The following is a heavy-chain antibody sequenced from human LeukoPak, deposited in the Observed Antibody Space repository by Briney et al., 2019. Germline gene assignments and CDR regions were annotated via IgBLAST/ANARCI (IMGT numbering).Heavy chain of an antibody. D-gene: IGHD6-13*01. CDR2: IYYSGST. CDR3: AREVIAAPRRFDY. V-gene: IGHV4-39*07. J-gene: IGHJ4*02. Sequence: WVRQAPGKGLEWIGSIYYSGSTYYNPSLKSRVTISVDTSKNQFSLKLSSVTAADTAVYYCAREVIAAPRRFDYWGQGTLVTVSS.